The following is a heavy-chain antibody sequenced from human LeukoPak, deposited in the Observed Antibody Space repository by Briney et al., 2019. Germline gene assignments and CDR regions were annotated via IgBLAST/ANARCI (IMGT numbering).Heavy chain of an antibody. CDR2: ISGTGRST. J-gene: IGHJ4*02. CDR1: GFTFSNYA. CDR3: AKDLTSGNFGYYFDY. D-gene: IGHD3-10*01. Sequence: GGSLRLSCAASGFTFSNYALTWVRQAPGKGLEWVSTISGTGRSTYYADSVKGRFTIFRDSSKNTLYLQMNSLRAEDTAVYFCAKDLTSGNFGYYFDYWGQGTLVTVSS. V-gene: IGHV3-23*01.